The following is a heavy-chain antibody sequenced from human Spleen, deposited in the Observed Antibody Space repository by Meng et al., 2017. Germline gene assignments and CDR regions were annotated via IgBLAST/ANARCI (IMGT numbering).Heavy chain of an antibody. Sequence: GGSLRLSCAASGFIFSSYEMNWVRQAPGKGLEWVSYISSSGDTIYYADSVQGRFTISRDNSKNTLYLRMNSLRAEDAAVYYCARQVGPDYWGQGTVVTVSS. CDR1: GFIFSSYE. CDR2: ISSSGDTI. V-gene: IGHV3-48*03. D-gene: IGHD2-2*01. J-gene: IGHJ4*02. CDR3: ARQVGPDY.